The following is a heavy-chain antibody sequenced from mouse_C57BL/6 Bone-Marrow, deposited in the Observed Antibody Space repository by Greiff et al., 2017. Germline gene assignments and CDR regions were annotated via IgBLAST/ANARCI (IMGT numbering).Heavy chain of an antibody. D-gene: IGHD3-2*02. V-gene: IGHV2-2*01. Sequence: QVQLQQSGPGLVQPSQSLSITCTVSGFSLTSYGVHWVRQSPGKGLEWLGVIWSGGSTDYNAAVISRLSISKDNSKSQVFFKMNSLEADDTAIYYCATTAQALYAMDYGGQGTSVTVSS. CDR1: GFSLTSYG. J-gene: IGHJ4*01. CDR2: IWSGGST. CDR3: ATTAQALYAMDY.